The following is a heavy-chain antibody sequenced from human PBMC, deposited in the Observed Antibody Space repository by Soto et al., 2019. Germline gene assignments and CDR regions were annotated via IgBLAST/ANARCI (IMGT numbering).Heavy chain of an antibody. V-gene: IGHV4-59*01. D-gene: IGHD2-21*02. J-gene: IGHJ4*02. CDR3: AIGDQYYFDY. CDR1: GGSISSYY. CDR2: IYYSGST. Sequence: QVQLQESGPGLVKPSETLSLTCTVSGGSISSYYWSWIRQPPGKGLEWIGYIYYSGSTNYNPSLKSRVTISVDTSKNQFSLKLSSVTAADTAVYYCAIGDQYYFDYWGQGTLVTVSS.